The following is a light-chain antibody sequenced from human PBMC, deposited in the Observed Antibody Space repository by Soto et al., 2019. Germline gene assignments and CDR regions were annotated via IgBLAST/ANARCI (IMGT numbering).Light chain of an antibody. CDR1: QSVSTY. CDR2: DAS. J-gene: IGKJ1*01. V-gene: IGKV3-11*01. CDR3: QQRNNWPWT. Sequence: DNVLTQSPDTLSLSPGERATLSCRASQSVSTYLAWYQQKPGQGPRLLIYDASNRATGIPARFSGSGSGTDFTLTISSLEPEDSAVYYCQQRNNWPWTFGQGTKVEIK.